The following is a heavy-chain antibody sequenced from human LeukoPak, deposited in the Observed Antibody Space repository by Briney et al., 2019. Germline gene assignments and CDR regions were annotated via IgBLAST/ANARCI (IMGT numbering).Heavy chain of an antibody. CDR3: ARGKAAAGRVY. J-gene: IGHJ4*02. D-gene: IGHD6-13*01. V-gene: IGHV1-3*01. Sequence: FQDRVTITRDTSASTAYMELSSLRSEDTAVYYCARGKAAAGRVYWGQGTLVTVSS.